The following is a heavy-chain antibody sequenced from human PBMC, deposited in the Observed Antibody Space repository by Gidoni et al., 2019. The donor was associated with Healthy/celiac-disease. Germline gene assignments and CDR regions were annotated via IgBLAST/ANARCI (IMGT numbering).Heavy chain of an antibody. D-gene: IGHD3-10*01. J-gene: IGHJ3*02. CDR1: GYTLTELS. CDR2: FYPEEGET. Sequence: QVQLVQSGAEVEQPGASVKVSCMVSGYTLTELSMHWVRQAPGKGLVWTGGFYPEEGETIYAQKFQGRVTMTEHTSTDTAYMELSSLRSEDTAVYYCATDKGFYYGSGSLGIWGQGTMVTVSS. V-gene: IGHV1-24*01. CDR3: ATDKGFYYGSGSLGI.